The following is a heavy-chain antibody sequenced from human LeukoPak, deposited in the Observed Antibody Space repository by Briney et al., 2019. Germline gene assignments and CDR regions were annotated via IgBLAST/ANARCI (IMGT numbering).Heavy chain of an antibody. V-gene: IGHV3-30*18. CDR3: AKDWGKHYGSGSYYDYYYMDV. CDR2: ISYDGSNK. Sequence: PGRSLRLSCAASGFTFSSYGMHWVRQAPGKGLEWVAVISYDGSNKYYADSVKGRFTISRDNSKNTLYLQMNSLRAEDTAVYYCAKDWGKHYGSGSYYDYYYMDVWGKGTTVTVSS. J-gene: IGHJ6*03. CDR1: GFTFSSYG. D-gene: IGHD3-10*01.